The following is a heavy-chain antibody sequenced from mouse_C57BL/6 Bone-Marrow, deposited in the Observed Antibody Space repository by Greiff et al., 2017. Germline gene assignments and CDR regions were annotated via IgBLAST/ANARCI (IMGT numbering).Heavy chain of an antibody. J-gene: IGHJ4*01. CDR3: AREGFGAMDY. CDR1: GFSLTSYG. CDR2: IWSGGST. V-gene: IGHV2-2*01. D-gene: IGHD3-1*01. Sequence: QVQLQQSGPGLVQPSQSLSITCTVSGFSLTSYGVHWVRQSPGKGLEWLGVIWSGGSTDSNAAFISRLSISKDNSKSQVFFKMNSLQADDTAIYYCAREGFGAMDYWGQGTSVTVSS.